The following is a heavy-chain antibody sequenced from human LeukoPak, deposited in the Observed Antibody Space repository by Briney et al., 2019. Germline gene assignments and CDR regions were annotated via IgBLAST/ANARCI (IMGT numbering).Heavy chain of an antibody. J-gene: IGHJ4*02. CDR1: GYTLTELS. D-gene: IGHD5-18*01. V-gene: IGHV1-24*01. Sequence: ASVKVSCKVSGYTLTELSMHWVRQAPRKGLEWMGGFDPEDGETIYAQKFQGRVTMTEDTSTDTAYMELSSLRSEDTAVYYCATDLSDGYSYGYHLNYWGQGTLVTVSS. CDR3: ATDLSDGYSYGYHLNY. CDR2: FDPEDGET.